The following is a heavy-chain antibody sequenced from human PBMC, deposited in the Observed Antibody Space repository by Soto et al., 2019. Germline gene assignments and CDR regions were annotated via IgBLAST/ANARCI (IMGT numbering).Heavy chain of an antibody. D-gene: IGHD6-19*01. J-gene: IGHJ4*02. CDR1: GFTFSNYG. Sequence: EVQLVESGGGLVQPGGSLRLSCAASGFTFSNYGMSWVRQAPGKGLEWVANVKQEGSEKYYVDSVKARFTISRDNAKNSLFLQMNSLRAEDTAVYYCASWTYSGGWYLDYWGEGTLVTVSS. V-gene: IGHV3-7*03. CDR3: ASWTYSGGWYLDY. CDR2: VKQEGSEK.